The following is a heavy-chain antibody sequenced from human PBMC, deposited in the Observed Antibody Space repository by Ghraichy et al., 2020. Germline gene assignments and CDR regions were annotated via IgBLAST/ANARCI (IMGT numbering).Heavy chain of an antibody. V-gene: IGHV4-39*01. J-gene: IGHJ4*02. Sequence: SETLSLTCTVSGASTSSVTSYWAWIRQPPGKGLEWIGSIYHSGTTYYNPSLKSRVTISVDTPKNQISLRLSSVTAADTAVYYCATNPTMASYFDYWGQGTLATVSS. CDR2: IYHSGTT. CDR1: GASTSSVTSY. CDR3: ATNPTMASYFDY. D-gene: IGHD3-10*01.